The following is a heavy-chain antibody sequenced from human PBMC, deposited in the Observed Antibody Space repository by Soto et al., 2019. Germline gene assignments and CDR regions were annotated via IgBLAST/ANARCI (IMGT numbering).Heavy chain of an antibody. V-gene: IGHV3-30*19. CDR3: ARWGTTGGLDV. CDR2: TSYDGSGK. CDR1: GFTFRSYV. J-gene: IGHJ1*01. Sequence: QVHLVESGGGVVQPGTSLRVSCVGPGFTFRSYVIHWVRQAPGKGLEWVALTSYDGSGKYYGDSVRGRFTISRDNSRNTVDLQMDSLRLEDTALYYCARWGTTGGLDVWGQGTLVSVSS. D-gene: IGHD3-16*01.